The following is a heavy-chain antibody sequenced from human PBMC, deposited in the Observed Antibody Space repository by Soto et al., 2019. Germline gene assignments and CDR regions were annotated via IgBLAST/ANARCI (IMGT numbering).Heavy chain of an antibody. CDR1: GYTFTSYA. D-gene: IGHD3-3*01. CDR3: ARDRNYDFWSGNWFDP. J-gene: IGHJ5*02. V-gene: IGHV1-3*01. CDR2: INAGNGNT. Sequence: QVQLVQSGAEVKKPGASVKVSCKASGYTFTSYAIHWVRQAPGQRLEWMGWINAGNGNTKYSQKFQGRVTITRDTSASTAYMELSSLRSEDTAVYYCARDRNYDFWSGNWFDPWGQGTLVTVSS.